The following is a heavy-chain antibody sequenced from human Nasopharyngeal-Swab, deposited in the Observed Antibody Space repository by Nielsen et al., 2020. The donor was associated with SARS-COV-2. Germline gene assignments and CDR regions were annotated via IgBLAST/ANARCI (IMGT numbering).Heavy chain of an antibody. CDR3: ARDLKVLRFRELLGHWFDP. J-gene: IGHJ5*02. D-gene: IGHD3-10*01. CDR2: IIPIFGTA. V-gene: IGHV1-69*01. Sequence: WVRQAPGQGLEWMGGIIPIFGTANYAQKFQGRVTITADESTSTAYMELSSLRSEDTAVYYCARDLKVLRFRELLGHWFDPWGQGTLVTVSS.